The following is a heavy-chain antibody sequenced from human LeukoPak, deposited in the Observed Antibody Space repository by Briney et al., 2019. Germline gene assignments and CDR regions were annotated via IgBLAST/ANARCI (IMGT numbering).Heavy chain of an antibody. CDR3: AREDTPTDAFDI. CDR1: GFTVSSNY. V-gene: IGHV3-53*01. CDR2: IYSGGST. D-gene: IGHD5-18*01. J-gene: IGHJ3*02. Sequence: GGSLRLSCAASGFTVSSNYMSWVRQAPGKGLEWVSVIYSGGSTYYADSVKGRFTISRDNSKNTLYLQMNSLRAEDTAVYYCAREDTPTDAFDIWGQGTMVTVSS.